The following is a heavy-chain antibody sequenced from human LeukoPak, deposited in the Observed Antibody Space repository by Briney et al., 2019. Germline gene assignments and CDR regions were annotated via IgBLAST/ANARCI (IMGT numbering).Heavy chain of an antibody. CDR2: IRYDGSNN. V-gene: IGHV3-30*02. CDR3: ARRPYGSGSYYDY. Sequence: PAGSLRLSCAVSAFTFSSYCMHWVSQAQSNGLGWVASIRYDGSNNFYANSLTGRFTISRDNSKNTLYLQMNSLRAEDTAVYYCARRPYGSGSYYDYWVQGTLVTVSS. D-gene: IGHD3-10*01. J-gene: IGHJ4*02. CDR1: AFTFSSYC.